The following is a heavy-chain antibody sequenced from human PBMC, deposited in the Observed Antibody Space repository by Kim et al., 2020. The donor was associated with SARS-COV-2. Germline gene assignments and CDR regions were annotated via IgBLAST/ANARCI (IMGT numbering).Heavy chain of an antibody. CDR1: GFTFSSYA. CDR3: AKELGYCSSTSCYEEANGYGMDV. Sequence: GGSLRLSCAASGFTFSSYAMSWVRQAPGKGLEWVSVIYSGGSSTYYADSVKGRFTISRDNSKNTLYLQMNSLRAEDTAVYYCAKELGYCSSTSCYEEANGYGMDVWGQGTTVTVSS. J-gene: IGHJ6*02. D-gene: IGHD2-2*01. V-gene: IGHV3-23*03. CDR2: IYSGGSST.